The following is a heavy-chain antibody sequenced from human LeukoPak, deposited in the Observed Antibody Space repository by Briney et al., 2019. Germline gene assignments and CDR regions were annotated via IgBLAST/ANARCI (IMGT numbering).Heavy chain of an antibody. CDR3: ARGEMATWNFNY. CDR1: GYTFTSYD. V-gene: IGHV1-69*13. CDR2: IIPIFGTA. J-gene: IGHJ4*02. D-gene: IGHD5-24*01. Sequence: SVKVSCKASGYTFTSYDINWLRQAPGQGLEWMGGIIPIFGTANYAQKFQGRVTITADESTSTAYMELSSLRSEDTAVYYCARGEMATWNFNYWGQGTLVTVSS.